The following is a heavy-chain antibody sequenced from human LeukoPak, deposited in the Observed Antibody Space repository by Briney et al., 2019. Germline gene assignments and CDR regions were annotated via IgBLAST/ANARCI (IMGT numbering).Heavy chain of an antibody. CDR3: ARSGSGYFDY. J-gene: IGHJ4*02. CDR2: IKQDGSEK. CDR1: GITLSVYW. V-gene: IGHV3-7*01. Sequence: PGGSLRLSCAASGITLSVYWMSWVRHAPEKGLEWVANIKQDGSEKYYRDSVQGRFTISRDNAKNSLYQQMNSLRAEDTAVYYCARSGSGYFDYWGQGSLVTVSS.